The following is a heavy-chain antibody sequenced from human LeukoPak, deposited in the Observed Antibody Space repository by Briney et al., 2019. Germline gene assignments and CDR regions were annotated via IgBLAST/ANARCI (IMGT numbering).Heavy chain of an antibody. D-gene: IGHD1-26*01. Sequence: PSETLSLTCTVSGGSISSSSYYWGWSRQPPGKGLEWIGSIYYSGSTYYNPSLKSRVTISVDTSKNQFSLKLSSVTTADTAVYYCARVLVGATVCFDYWGQGTLVTVSS. CDR1: GGSISSSSYY. CDR3: ARVLVGATVCFDY. CDR2: IYYSGST. J-gene: IGHJ4*02. V-gene: IGHV4-39*01.